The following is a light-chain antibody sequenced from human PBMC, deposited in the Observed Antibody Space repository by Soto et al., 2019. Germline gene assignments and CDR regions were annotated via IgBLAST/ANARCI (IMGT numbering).Light chain of an antibody. V-gene: IGLV1-40*01. CDR2: GNT. J-gene: IGLJ1*01. CDR3: QSSDSSLSAFHV. Sequence: QSVLTQPPSVSGAPGQRITISCTGSHSNLGADYDVHWYQQFPGTAPKLLIFGNTKRPSGVPDRFSGSKSGSSASLAITGLQAEDEADYYCQSSDSSLSAFHVFGTGTKVTVL. CDR1: HSNLGADYD.